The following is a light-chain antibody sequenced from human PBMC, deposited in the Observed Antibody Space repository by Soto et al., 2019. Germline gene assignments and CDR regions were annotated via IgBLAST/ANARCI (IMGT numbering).Light chain of an antibody. J-gene: IGKJ5*01. Sequence: EIVMTQSPATLSVSPGERATLSCRASQSVSSNLAWYQQKPGQAPRLLIYGASTRTTGIPDRFSGSGSGTEFTLTISRLQSEDFAVYYCQQYNNWPPITFGQGTRLEIK. V-gene: IGKV3-15*01. CDR2: GAS. CDR1: QSVSSN. CDR3: QQYNNWPPIT.